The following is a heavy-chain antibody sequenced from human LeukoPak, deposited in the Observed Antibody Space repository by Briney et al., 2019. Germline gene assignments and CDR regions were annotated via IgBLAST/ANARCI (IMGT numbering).Heavy chain of an antibody. J-gene: IGHJ5*02. Sequence: PSETLSLTCTVSGGSISSSSYYWGWIRQPPGKGLEWIVGINYCGSTYYNPSPKGRGTISVDTSKNQFSLKLSSVTAADTAVYYCANVVVTARMVGDWFDPWGQGTLVTVSS. CDR2: INYCGST. D-gene: IGHD2-21*02. CDR3: ANVVVTARMVGDWFDP. V-gene: IGHV4-39*01. CDR1: GGSISSSSYY.